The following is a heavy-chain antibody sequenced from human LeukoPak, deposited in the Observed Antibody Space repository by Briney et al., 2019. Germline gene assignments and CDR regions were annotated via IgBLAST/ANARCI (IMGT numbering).Heavy chain of an antibody. Sequence: GRSLRLSCAASGFTFSSYAMHWVRQSPGKGLEWVAFISSDGNNKKETDSLKSRFTISRDNSKNTLYLQMNSLRTEDTGVYYCARAELPMADIYFNGHWGQGTLVTVSS. J-gene: IGHJ4*02. V-gene: IGHV3-30-3*01. CDR3: ARAELPMADIYFNGH. D-gene: IGHD2-8*01. CDR1: GFTFSSYA. CDR2: ISSDGNNK.